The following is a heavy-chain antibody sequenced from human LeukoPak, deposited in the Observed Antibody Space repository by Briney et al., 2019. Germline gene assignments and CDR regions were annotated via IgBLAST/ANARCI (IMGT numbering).Heavy chain of an antibody. Sequence: GSSVKVSCTASGGPFSSYAISWVRQAPGHGLEWMGGIIPIFGTANYEKNVKGRFTITTDESTSTAYMELSSLRSEDTAVYYCARDSGSGSYYAGFDYWGQGTLVTVSS. CDR2: IIPIFGTA. CDR1: GGPFSSYA. J-gene: IGHJ4*02. D-gene: IGHD3-10*01. CDR3: ARDSGSGSYYAGFDY. V-gene: IGHV1-69*05.